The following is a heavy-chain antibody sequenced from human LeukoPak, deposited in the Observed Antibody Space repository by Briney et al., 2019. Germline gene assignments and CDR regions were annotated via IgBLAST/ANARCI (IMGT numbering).Heavy chain of an antibody. CDR1: GGTFSSYA. CDR3: AGRPREESPQHFDY. CDR2: IIPIFGTA. J-gene: IGHJ4*02. V-gene: IGHV1-69*05. D-gene: IGHD2-2*01. Sequence: GASVKVSCKASGGTFSSYAISWVRQAPGQGLEWMGGIIPIFGTANYAQKFQGRVTITTDESTSTAYMELSSLRSEDTAVYYCAGRPREESPQHFDYWGQGTLVTVSS.